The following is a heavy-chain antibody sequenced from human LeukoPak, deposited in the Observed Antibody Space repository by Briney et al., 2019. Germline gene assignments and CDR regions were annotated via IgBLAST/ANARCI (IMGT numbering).Heavy chain of an antibody. CDR3: ARGRYSLFELVLDV. J-gene: IGHJ6*04. CDR2: ISSSGANR. D-gene: IGHD6-13*01. V-gene: IGHV3-48*03. CDR1: GLTLSNHEFSHYE. Sequence: GGSLRLSGEASGLTLSNHEFSHYEMNWVRQAPGKGLEWLSYISSSGANRYYAESVKGRFTVSRDNGKDAHYLQMNSLRVEDTAVYYCARGRYSLFELVLDVWGKGTTVTISS.